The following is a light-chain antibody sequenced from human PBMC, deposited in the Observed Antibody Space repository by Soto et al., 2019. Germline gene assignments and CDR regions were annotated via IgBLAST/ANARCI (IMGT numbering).Light chain of an antibody. CDR3: QQYGNSPAT. CDR2: GAS. CDR1: QSVASNY. V-gene: IGKV3-20*01. J-gene: IGKJ1*01. Sequence: EIVLTQSPGTLSLSPGERATLSCRASQSVASNYLAWYLQRPGQAPRLLIYGASYRATGIPDRFSGSGSGTDFTLTISRLEPEDFAVFYCQQYGNSPATFGQGTQVEIK.